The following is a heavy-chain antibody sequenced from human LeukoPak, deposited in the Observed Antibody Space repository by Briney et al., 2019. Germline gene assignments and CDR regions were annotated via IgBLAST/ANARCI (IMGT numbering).Heavy chain of an antibody. CDR1: GGSISSYY. J-gene: IGHJ1*01. CDR3: ARGAHYYYYDSSGYYPAEYFQH. V-gene: IGHV4-59*01. CDR2: IYYSGST. Sequence: SSETLSLTCTVSGGSISSYYWSWIRQPPGKGLEWIGYIYYSGSTNYNPSLKSRVIISVDTSKNQFSLKLSSVTAADTAVYYCARGAHYYYYDSSGYYPAEYFQHWGQGTLVTVSS. D-gene: IGHD3-22*01.